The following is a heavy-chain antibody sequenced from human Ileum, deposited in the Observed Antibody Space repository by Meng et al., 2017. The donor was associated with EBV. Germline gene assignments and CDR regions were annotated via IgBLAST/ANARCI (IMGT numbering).Heavy chain of an antibody. D-gene: IGHD2/OR15-2a*01. Sequence: EVQLLGFGGGLVQPGGSLRLSCAASGFPFSIYAMSWVRQGPGKGLEWVSAISGSPDRTYYADSVKGRFTISRDNSKNTLYLQMNSLRAEDTAVYFCAKRDILYFSFEDWGQGALVTVSS. CDR3: AKRDILYFSFED. V-gene: IGHV3-23*01. CDR1: GFPFSIYA. J-gene: IGHJ4*02. CDR2: ISGSPDRT.